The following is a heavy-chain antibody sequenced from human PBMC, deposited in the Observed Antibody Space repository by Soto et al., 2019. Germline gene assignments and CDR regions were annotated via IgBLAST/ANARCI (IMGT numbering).Heavy chain of an antibody. CDR3: AKDAGGGPYSTAWYEFDY. CDR1: EFIFSSYA. D-gene: IGHD2-2*01. CDR2: ISDTGGDT. Sequence: PGGSLRLSCAASEFIFSSYAMSWVRQAPGKGPEWVAVISDTGGDTYYADSVKGRFAISRDNSKNTLYLQMNSLRAEDTGVYYCAKDAGGGPYSTAWYEFDYWGQGTQVTVSS. V-gene: IGHV3-23*01. J-gene: IGHJ4*02.